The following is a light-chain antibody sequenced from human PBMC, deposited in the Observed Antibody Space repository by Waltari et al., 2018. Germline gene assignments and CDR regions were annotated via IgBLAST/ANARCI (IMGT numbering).Light chain of an antibody. CDR1: QSISTW. J-gene: IGKJ4*01. CDR2: GAS. Sequence: DIQMTQSPFYVSASVRDSFTITCRASQSISTWLAWYQQKPGRAPNLLVYGASTLQGEVPSRFSGSGSGTDFTLTISSLQPEDCATYYCQQAHSFPLTFGGGTKVEI. CDR3: QQAHSFPLT. V-gene: IGKV1-12*01.